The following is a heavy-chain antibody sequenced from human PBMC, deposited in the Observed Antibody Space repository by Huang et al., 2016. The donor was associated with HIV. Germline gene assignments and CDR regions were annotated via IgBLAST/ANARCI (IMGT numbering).Heavy chain of an antibody. CDR3: ALKGDSSGWEYFRH. D-gene: IGHD6-19*01. J-gene: IGHJ1*01. Sequence: QVQLVESGGGVVQPGRSLRLSCAASGFTFSSYGMHWVRQGPGKGREWVAFRWYEGSNKYYADSVKGRFTISRDNSKNTLYLQMNSLKTEDTAVYYCALKGDSSGWEYFRHWGQGTLVTVSS. CDR1: GFTFSSYG. CDR2: RWYEGSNK. V-gene: IGHV3-33*08.